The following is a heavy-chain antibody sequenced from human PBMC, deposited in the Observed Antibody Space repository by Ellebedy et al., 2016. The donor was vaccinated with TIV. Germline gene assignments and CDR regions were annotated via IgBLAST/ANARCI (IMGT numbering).Heavy chain of an antibody. D-gene: IGHD4-23*01. CDR1: GSSFTGTY. V-gene: IGHV4-34*01. CDR2: INHSGST. CDR3: GREGAGNSGVVDY. Sequence: SETLSLTXAVYGSSFTGTYWSWAPQHPGKGLEWIGEINHSGSTNYNPSLKSRVTISVDTSKNQFSLKLSSVTAADTAVYYCGREGAGNSGVVDYWGQGTLVTVSS. J-gene: IGHJ4*02.